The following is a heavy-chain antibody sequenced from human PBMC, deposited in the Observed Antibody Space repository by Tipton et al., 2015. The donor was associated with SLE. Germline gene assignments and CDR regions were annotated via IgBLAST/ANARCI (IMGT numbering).Heavy chain of an antibody. V-gene: IGHV4-61*01. D-gene: IGHD2-15*01. CDR2: IHYTGST. Sequence: PGLVKPSETLSPTCIVSGGSISSSSYYWGWIRQPPGKGLEWIGYIHYTGSTEYNPSLKSRVTISVDTSKNQFNLKLRSVTVVDTAMYYCAREHISSLRDAFEVWGQGTMVTVSS. J-gene: IGHJ3*01. CDR1: GGSISSSSYY. CDR3: AREHISSLRDAFEV.